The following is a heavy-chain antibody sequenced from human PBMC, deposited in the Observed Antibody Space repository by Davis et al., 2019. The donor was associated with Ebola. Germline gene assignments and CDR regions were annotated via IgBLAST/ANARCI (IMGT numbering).Heavy chain of an antibody. CDR1: GFTFSTCA. D-gene: IGHD6-19*01. J-gene: IGHJ4*02. V-gene: IGHV3-23*01. Sequence: GESLKISCEASGFTFSTCAMSWVRQAPGKGLEWVSAISGSGGSTFYADSVKGRFTISRDNSKNTLYLQMNSLRAEDTAVYYCAKDSRGSSGWYVWGSYWGQGTLVTVSS. CDR3: AKDSRGSSGWYVWGSY. CDR2: ISGSGGST.